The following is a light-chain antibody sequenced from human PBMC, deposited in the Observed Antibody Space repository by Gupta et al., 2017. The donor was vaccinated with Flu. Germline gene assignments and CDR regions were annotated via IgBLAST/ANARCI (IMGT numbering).Light chain of an antibody. V-gene: IGLV6-57*01. CDR2: EDD. J-gene: IGLJ2*01. Sequence: TLTISCTRSSGSIDNSYVQWYQRRPGSSPTTGCYEDDQRPSGVPDRFTCYTDTSYNYAYLTISQLRTEDDADYYCQSYDNTNLGVGGGPKLT. CDR3: QSYDNTNLG. CDR1: SGSIDNSY.